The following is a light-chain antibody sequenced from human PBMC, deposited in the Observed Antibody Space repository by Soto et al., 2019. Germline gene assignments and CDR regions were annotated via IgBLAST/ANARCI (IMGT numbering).Light chain of an antibody. CDR2: DVS. V-gene: IGLV2-14*03. CDR1: SSDVGGYNF. CDR3: SSYTDTSTKTVVV. Sequence: QSALTRPASVSGSPGQSITISCTGTSSDVGGYNFVSWYQQHPGKAHKLTVYDVSKRPSGISNRFSGSKSGDTASLTISGLQADDEADYYCSSYTDTSTKTVVVFGGGTKLTVL. J-gene: IGLJ2*01.